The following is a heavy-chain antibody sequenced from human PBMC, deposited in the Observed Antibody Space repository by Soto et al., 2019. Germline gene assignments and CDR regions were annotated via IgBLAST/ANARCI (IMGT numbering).Heavy chain of an antibody. CDR1: GVTFSSYA. D-gene: IGHD6-19*01. CDR3: AKEPPGQWLVKYFQH. J-gene: IGHJ1*01. V-gene: IGHV3-23*01. CDR2: ISGSGGST. Sequence: GGSLRLSCAASGVTFSSYAMSWVRQAPGKGLEWVSAISGSGGSTYYADSVKGRITISRDNSKNTLYLQMNSLRAEDRAVYYCAKEPPGQWLVKYFQHWGQGTLVTVSS.